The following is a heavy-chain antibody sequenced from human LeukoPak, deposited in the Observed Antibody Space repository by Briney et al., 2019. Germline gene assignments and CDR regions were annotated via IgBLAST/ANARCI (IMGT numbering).Heavy chain of an antibody. V-gene: IGHV3-30*19. CDR3: ARALRWSNAFDI. CDR2: ISYDGSNK. J-gene: IGHJ3*02. D-gene: IGHD4-23*01. CDR1: GFTFSSYG. Sequence: PGRSLRLSCAASGFTFSSYGMHWVRQAPGKGLEWVAVISYDGSNKYYADSVKGRFTISRDNSKNTLYLQMNSLRAEDTAVYYCARALRWSNAFDIWGQGTMVTVSS.